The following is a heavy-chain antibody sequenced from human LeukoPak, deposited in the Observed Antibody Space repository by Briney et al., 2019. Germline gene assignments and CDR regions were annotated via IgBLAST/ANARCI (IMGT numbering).Heavy chain of an antibody. Sequence: PSETLSLTCTVPGGSISSYYWSWIRQPPGKGLEWIGYIYYSVSTNYNPSLKSRATISVDTSKNQFSLKLSSVTAADTAVYYCARHVIGDHFDYWGQGTLVTVSS. CDR3: ARHVIGDHFDY. CDR1: GGSISSYY. V-gene: IGHV4-59*08. D-gene: IGHD4-17*01. CDR2: IYYSVST. J-gene: IGHJ4*02.